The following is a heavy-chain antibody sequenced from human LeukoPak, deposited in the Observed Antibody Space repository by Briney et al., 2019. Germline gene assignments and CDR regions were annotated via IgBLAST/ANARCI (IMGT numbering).Heavy chain of an antibody. D-gene: IGHD5-24*01. CDR1: GGSISSYY. CDR2: ISHRGST. J-gene: IGHJ4*02. Sequence: PSETLSLTCTVSGGSISSYYWSWIRQPPGKGLEWIGYISHRGSTNYKPSLKSRVTISVDTSKNQFSLKLNSVTAADTAVYYCARHSGDGSSDYWGQGTLVTVSS. CDR3: ARHSGDGSSDY. V-gene: IGHV4-59*08.